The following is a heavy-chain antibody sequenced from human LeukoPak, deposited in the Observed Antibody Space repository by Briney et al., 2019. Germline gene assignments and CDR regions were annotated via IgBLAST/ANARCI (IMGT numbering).Heavy chain of an antibody. V-gene: IGHV4-39*07. Sequence: SETLSLTCTVSGGSISSSYSYWGWIRQPPGKGLEWIGNIYYSGSTYYSPSLTSRVTVSVDTSENQFSLKLSSVTAADTAVYYCARDWFYFDSSGYHYYYYGMDVWGQGTTVTVSS. CDR3: ARDWFYFDSSGYHYYYYGMDV. CDR2: IYYSGST. CDR1: GGSISSSYSY. D-gene: IGHD3-22*01. J-gene: IGHJ6*02.